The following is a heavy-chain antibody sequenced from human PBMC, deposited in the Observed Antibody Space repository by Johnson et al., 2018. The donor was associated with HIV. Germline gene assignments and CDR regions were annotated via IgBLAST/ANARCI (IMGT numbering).Heavy chain of an antibody. CDR1: GFTFSSSA. J-gene: IGHJ3*02. V-gene: IGHV3-64*01. D-gene: IGHD1-26*01. CDR2: MSSTGGST. CDR3: ARDGNGLGGIVGARGAFDI. Sequence: VQLVESGGGLVQPGGSLRLSCAASGFTFSSSAIHWVRQAPGTGLEYVSAMSSTGGSTYYATSVKCRFPISRDNSKNTLYFQMGSLRAEDMAVYYCARDGNGLGGIVGARGAFDIWGQGTMVTVSS.